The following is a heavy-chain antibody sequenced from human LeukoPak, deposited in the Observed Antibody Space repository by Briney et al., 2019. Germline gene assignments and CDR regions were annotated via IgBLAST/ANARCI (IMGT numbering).Heavy chain of an antibody. CDR1: GFTFSSYS. J-gene: IGHJ4*02. CDR2: ISSCSSYI. Sequence: GGSLRLSCAASGFTFSSYSVNWVRQAPGKGLEWVSSISSCSSYIYYADSVKGRFTISRDNAKNSLYLQMNSLRAEDTAVYYCARVGSSGWYREDYWGQGTLVTVSS. CDR3: ARVGSSGWYREDY. V-gene: IGHV3-21*01. D-gene: IGHD6-19*01.